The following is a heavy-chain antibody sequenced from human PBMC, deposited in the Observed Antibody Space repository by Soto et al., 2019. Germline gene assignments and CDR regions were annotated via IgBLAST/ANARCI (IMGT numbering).Heavy chain of an antibody. CDR3: ARDLGYYYGSGSGSYFDY. Sequence: QVQLVESGGGVVQPGRSLRLSCAASGFTFSSYGMHWVRQAPGKGLEWVAVIWYDGSNKYYADSVKGRFTISRDNSKNTLYLQMNSLRAKDTAVYYCARDLGYYYGSGSGSYFDYWGQGTLVTVSS. CDR1: GFTFSSYG. D-gene: IGHD3-10*01. CDR2: IWYDGSNK. J-gene: IGHJ4*02. V-gene: IGHV3-33*01.